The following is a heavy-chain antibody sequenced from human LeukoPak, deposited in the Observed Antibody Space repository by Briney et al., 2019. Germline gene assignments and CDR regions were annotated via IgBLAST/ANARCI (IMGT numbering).Heavy chain of an antibody. Sequence: ASVKVSCKASGYTFTDYYMHWVRQAPGQGLEWMGWINPNSGGTNYAQKFQGRVTMTRDTSISTAYMELSRLRSDDTAVYYCARAATLWFGELLYGMDVWGQGTTVTVSS. V-gene: IGHV1-2*02. CDR1: GYTFTDYY. D-gene: IGHD3-10*01. CDR2: INPNSGGT. CDR3: ARAATLWFGELLYGMDV. J-gene: IGHJ6*02.